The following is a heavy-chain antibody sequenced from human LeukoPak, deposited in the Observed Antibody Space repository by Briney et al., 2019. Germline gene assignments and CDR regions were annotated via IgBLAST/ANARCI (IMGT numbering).Heavy chain of an antibody. CDR2: IKGADK. Sequence: PGGALRLSCAASGCTFSSSWMTWVREAPGKGLEWLANIKGADKNYVDSVKGRFTIHRDNAKNPLFLQMSSLRGEDTALYPCATEHWGPNSWAQGTLVTVSP. CDR1: GCTFSSSW. D-gene: IGHD3-16*01. J-gene: IGHJ4*02. V-gene: IGHV3-7*01. CDR3: ATEHWGPNS.